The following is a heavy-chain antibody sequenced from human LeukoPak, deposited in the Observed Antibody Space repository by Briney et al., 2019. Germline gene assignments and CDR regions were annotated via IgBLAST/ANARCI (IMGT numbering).Heavy chain of an antibody. J-gene: IGHJ4*02. CDR2: IKQDGSEK. D-gene: IGHD2-2*01. V-gene: IGHV3-7*01. CDR1: GFTFSSYW. Sequence: GGSLRLSCAASGFTFSSYWMTWVRQAPGKGLELVANIKQDGSEKYYVDSVKGRFTISRDNAKNPLYLQMSSLRVEDTAVYYCARVGCTTTSCLANWGQGTLVTVSS. CDR3: ARVGCTTTSCLAN.